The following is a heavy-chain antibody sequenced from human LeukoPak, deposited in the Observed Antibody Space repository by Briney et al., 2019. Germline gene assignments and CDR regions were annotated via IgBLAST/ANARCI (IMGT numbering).Heavy chain of an antibody. Sequence: GGSLRLSCAASGFTFSSYSINWVRQAPGKWLERVSSISSSSSYIYYAVSVKGRFTISRDNAKNSLYLQMNSLRAEDTAVYYCARSLGVVIIKGPAFDYWGQGTLVTVSS. CDR2: ISSSSSYI. V-gene: IGHV3-21*01. CDR1: GFTFSSYS. CDR3: ARSLGVVIIKGPAFDY. J-gene: IGHJ4*02. D-gene: IGHD3-3*01.